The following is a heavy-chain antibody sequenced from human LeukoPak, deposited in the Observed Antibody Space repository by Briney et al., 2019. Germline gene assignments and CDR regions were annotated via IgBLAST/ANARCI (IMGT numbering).Heavy chain of an antibody. CDR1: GFTFSSYE. J-gene: IGHJ4*02. Sequence: PGGSLRLSCAASGFTFSSYEMNWVRQAPGKGLEWVSYISSSGSTIYYADSVKGRFTISRDNAKNSLYLQMNSLRAEDTAVYYCARGLRYTILGGDYYWGQGALVTVSS. V-gene: IGHV3-48*03. CDR2: ISSSGSTI. D-gene: IGHD3-3*01. CDR3: ARGLRYTILGGDYY.